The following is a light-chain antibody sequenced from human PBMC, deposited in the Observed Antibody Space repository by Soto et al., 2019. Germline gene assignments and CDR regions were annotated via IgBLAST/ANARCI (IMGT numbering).Light chain of an antibody. Sequence: DIQMAQSPSTLSASVGDRVTFTCRASQSISSWLAWYQQKPGKAPKLLIFAASSLQSGVPSRFSGSRSGTDFTLTISSLQSEDFAVYYCQQYNNWPPWTFGQGTKVDIK. J-gene: IGKJ1*01. CDR3: QQYNNWPPWT. V-gene: IGKV1-5*01. CDR1: QSISSW. CDR2: AAS.